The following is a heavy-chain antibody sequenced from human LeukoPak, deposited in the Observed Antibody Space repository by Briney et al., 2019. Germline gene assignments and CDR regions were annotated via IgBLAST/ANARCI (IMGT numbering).Heavy chain of an antibody. CDR3: AAERGSYGVGTH. CDR2: ISSSSSYT. CDR1: GFTFSDYY. J-gene: IGHJ4*02. V-gene: IGHV3-11*03. Sequence: PGGSLRLSCAASGFTFSDYYMSWIHQAPGKGLEWVSYISSSSSYTNYADSVKGRFTISRDNAKNSLYLQMNSLRAEDTAVYYCAAERGSYGVGTHWGQGTLVTVSS. D-gene: IGHD1-26*01.